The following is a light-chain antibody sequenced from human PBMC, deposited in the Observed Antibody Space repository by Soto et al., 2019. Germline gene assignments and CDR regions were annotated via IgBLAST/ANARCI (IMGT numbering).Light chain of an antibody. CDR1: SSDVGRYSY. J-gene: IGLJ1*01. CDR3: CSYAGTYTGV. Sequence: QSVLAQPRSVSGSPGQSVSISCTGTSSDVGRYSYVSWYQQHPGKAPKLMIYDVSERPSGVPDRFSGSKSGNTASLTISRLQAEDEADYYCCSYAGTYTGVFGTGTQVTVL. V-gene: IGLV2-11*01. CDR2: DVS.